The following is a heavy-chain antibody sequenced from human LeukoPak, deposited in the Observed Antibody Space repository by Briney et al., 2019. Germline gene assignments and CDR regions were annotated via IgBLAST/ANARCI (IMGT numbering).Heavy chain of an antibody. J-gene: IGHJ6*02. Sequence: QPGGSLRLSCAASGFTFSNYAMSWVRQAPGKGLEWVSAISGSGTSTYYADSVKGRFTISRDNSKNTLYLQMNSLRAEDTAVYYCSGSGYSLYYYYGMDVWGQGTTVTVSS. CDR3: SGSGYSLYYYYGMDV. D-gene: IGHD3-22*01. V-gene: IGHV3-23*01. CDR2: ISGSGTST. CDR1: GFTFSNYA.